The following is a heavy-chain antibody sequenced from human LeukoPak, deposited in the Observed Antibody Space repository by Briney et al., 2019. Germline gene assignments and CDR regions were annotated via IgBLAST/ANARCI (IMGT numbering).Heavy chain of an antibody. CDR3: ARDSDILTGYSADFDY. CDR1: GFTFSSYS. CDR2: ISSSSSYI. V-gene: IGHV3-21*01. D-gene: IGHD3-9*01. Sequence: GGSLRLSCAASGFTFSSYSMNWVRQASGKGLEWVSSISSSSSYIYYADSVKGRFTISRDNAKNSLYLQMNSLRAEDTAVYYCARDSDILTGYSADFDYWGQGTLVTVSS. J-gene: IGHJ4*02.